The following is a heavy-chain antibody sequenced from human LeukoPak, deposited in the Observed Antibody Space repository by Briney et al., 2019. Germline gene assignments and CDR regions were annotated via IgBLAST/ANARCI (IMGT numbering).Heavy chain of an antibody. CDR1: GYTFTSYY. CDR2: TNPSGGST. Sequence: ASVKVSCKASGYTFTSYYMHWVRQAPGQGLEWMGITNPSGGSTSYAQKFQGRVTMTRDTPTSTVYMELSSLRSEDTAVYYCARDLQMNYYDSSGYYYHDAFDIWGQGTMVTVSS. CDR3: ARDLQMNYYDSSGYYYHDAFDI. V-gene: IGHV1-46*01. J-gene: IGHJ3*02. D-gene: IGHD3-22*01.